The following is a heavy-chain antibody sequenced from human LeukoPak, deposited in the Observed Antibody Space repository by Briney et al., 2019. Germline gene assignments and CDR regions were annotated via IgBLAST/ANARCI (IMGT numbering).Heavy chain of an antibody. V-gene: IGHV4-31*03. D-gene: IGHD4-11*01. J-gene: IGHJ5*02. CDR2: IYYSGST. Sequence: PSETLSLTCTVSGGSIRSGGYYWSWIRQHPGKGLEWIGNIYYSGSTSYNPSLKSRVTISADTSKNQFSLKLNSVTAADTAVYYCARGASNYGSFWFDPWGQGTLVTVSS. CDR1: GGSIRSGGYY. CDR3: ARGASNYGSFWFDP.